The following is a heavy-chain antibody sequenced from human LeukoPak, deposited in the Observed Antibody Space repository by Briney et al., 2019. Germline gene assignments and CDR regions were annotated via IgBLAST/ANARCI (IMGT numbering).Heavy chain of an antibody. J-gene: IGHJ4*02. Sequence: ASVKVSCKASGYTFTDYYMHWVRQAPGHGLEWMGWINPNRGDTNYAQKFQGRVTMTRDTSISTAFMELTRLTSDDTAVYYCTRDLLGFATTPLSDWGQGTLVTVSS. D-gene: IGHD4-17*01. CDR2: INPNRGDT. CDR1: GYTFTDYY. CDR3: TRDLLGFATTPLSD. V-gene: IGHV1-2*02.